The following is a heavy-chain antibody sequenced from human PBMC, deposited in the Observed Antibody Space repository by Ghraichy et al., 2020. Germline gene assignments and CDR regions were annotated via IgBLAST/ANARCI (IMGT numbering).Heavy chain of an antibody. D-gene: IGHD3-3*01. CDR3: AKEKDVVRFLEWLFDY. CDR2: ISGSGGST. J-gene: IGHJ4*02. V-gene: IGHV3-23*01. CDR1: GFTFSSYA. Sequence: GGSLRLSCAASGFTFSSYAMSWVRQAPGKGLEWVSAISGSGGSTYYADSVKGRFTISRDNSKNPLYLQMNSLRAEDTAVYYCAKEKDVVRFLEWLFDYWGQGTLVTVSS.